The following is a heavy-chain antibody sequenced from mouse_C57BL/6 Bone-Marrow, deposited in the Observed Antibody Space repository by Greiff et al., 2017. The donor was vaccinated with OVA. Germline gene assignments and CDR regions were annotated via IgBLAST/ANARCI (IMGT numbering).Heavy chain of an antibody. J-gene: IGHJ1*03. CDR1: GYTFTSYW. V-gene: IGHV1-61*01. CDR2: IYPSDSET. CDR3: KDVYFDV. Sequence: VQLQQSGAELARPGASVKMSCKASGYTFTSYWMDWVKQRPGQGLEWIGNIYPSDSETHYNQKFKDKATLTVDKSSSTAYMQLSSLTSEDSAVYYCKDVYFDVWGTGTTVTVSS.